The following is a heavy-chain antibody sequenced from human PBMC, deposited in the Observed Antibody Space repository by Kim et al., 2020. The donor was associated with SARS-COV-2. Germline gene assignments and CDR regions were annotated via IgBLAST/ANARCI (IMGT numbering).Heavy chain of an antibody. D-gene: IGHD4-17*01. Sequence: AQKFQGRVTMTTDTSTSTAYMELRSLRSDDTAVYYCARPLNYGDFSFDYWGQGTLVTVSS. CDR3: ARPLNYGDFSFDY. J-gene: IGHJ4*02. V-gene: IGHV1-18*01.